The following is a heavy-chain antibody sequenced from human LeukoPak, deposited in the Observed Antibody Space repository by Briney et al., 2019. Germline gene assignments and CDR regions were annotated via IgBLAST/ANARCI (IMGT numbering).Heavy chain of an antibody. Sequence: KTSETLSLTCTVSGGSISSGSYYWSWIRQPAGKGLEWIGHIYTSGSTNYNPSLKSRVTISVDTSKNQFSLNLTSVTAADTAVYYCARQDDYGDYVLDYWGQGTLVTVSS. CDR2: IYTSGST. CDR3: ARQDDYGDYVLDY. J-gene: IGHJ4*02. V-gene: IGHV4-61*09. D-gene: IGHD4-17*01. CDR1: GGSISSGSYY.